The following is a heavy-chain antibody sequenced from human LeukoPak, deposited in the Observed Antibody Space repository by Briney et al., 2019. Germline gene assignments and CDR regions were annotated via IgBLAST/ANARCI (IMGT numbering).Heavy chain of an antibody. J-gene: IGHJ4*02. D-gene: IGHD3-9*01. Sequence: AASVKVSCKASGYTFTSYGISWVRQAPGQGLEWMGWISAYNGNTNYAQKLQGRVTTTTDTSTSTAYMELRSLRSDDTAVYYCARVTVEYDILTGYYPDYFDYWGQGTLVTVSS. CDR1: GYTFTSYG. CDR3: ARVTVEYDILTGYYPDYFDY. V-gene: IGHV1-18*01. CDR2: ISAYNGNT.